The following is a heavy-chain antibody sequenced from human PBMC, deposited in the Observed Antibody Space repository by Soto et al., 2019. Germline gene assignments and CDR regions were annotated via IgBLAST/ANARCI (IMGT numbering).Heavy chain of an antibody. Sequence: EVQVVESGGGLIQPGGSLRLSCAASGFTVSSSYMSWVRQAPGKGLEWVSFIYSGGSTYYADSVKGRFTLSRENSKNTLYLQMNILRAEDTAVYYCARDCSVGSCYTALGAWGQGTLVTVSS. V-gene: IGHV3-53*01. J-gene: IGHJ5*02. D-gene: IGHD2-15*01. CDR3: ARDCSVGSCYTALGA. CDR2: IYSGGST. CDR1: GFTVSSSY.